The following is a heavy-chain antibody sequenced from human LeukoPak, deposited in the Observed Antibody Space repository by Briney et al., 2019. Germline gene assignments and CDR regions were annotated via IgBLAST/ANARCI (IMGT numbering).Heavy chain of an antibody. CDR2: SRKKADSYTA. CDR1: GFTFSDSF. CDR3: ATSSWYRLAY. V-gene: IGHV3-72*01. Sequence: PGGSLRLSCAASGFTFSDSFMSWVRQAPGKGLEWVGRSRKKADSYTAEYAASVKGRFTISRDESKNSLYLQISSLETEDAAVYYCATSSWYRLAYWGQGSLVTVSS. D-gene: IGHD6-13*01. J-gene: IGHJ4*02.